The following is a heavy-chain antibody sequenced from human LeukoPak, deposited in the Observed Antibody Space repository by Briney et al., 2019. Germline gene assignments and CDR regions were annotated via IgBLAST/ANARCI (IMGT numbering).Heavy chain of an antibody. CDR2: INPSGGST. D-gene: IGHD1-26*01. V-gene: IGHV1-2*02. CDR3: ARDLEVGAKRPGPKDY. J-gene: IGHJ4*02. CDR1: GYTFTGYY. Sequence: ASVKVSCKASGYTFTGYYMHWVRQAPGQGLEWMGWINPSGGSTNYAQKLQGRVTMTTDTSTSTAYMELRSLRSDDTAVYYCARDLEVGAKRPGPKDYWGQGTLVTVSS.